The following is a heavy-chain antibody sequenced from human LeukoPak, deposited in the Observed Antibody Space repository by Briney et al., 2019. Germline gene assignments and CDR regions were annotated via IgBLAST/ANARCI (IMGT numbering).Heavy chain of an antibody. Sequence: QPGRSLRLSCAASGFTFDDYAMHWVRQAPGKGLEWVSGISWNSGSIGYADSVKGRFTISRDNAKNSLYLQMNSLRAEDMALYYCARMIPDDAFDIWGQGTMVTVSS. CDR2: ISWNSGSI. J-gene: IGHJ3*02. D-gene: IGHD3-16*01. CDR1: GFTFDDYA. V-gene: IGHV3-9*03. CDR3: ARMIPDDAFDI.